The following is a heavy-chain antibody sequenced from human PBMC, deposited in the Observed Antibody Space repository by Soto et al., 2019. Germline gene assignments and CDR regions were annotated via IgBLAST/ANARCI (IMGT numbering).Heavy chain of an antibody. V-gene: IGHV4-31*03. CDR3: AVMKGWFGELNWFDP. CDR2: IYYSGST. J-gene: IGHJ5*02. Sequence: QVQLQESGPGLVKPSQTLSLTCTVSGGSISSGGYYWSWIRQHPGKGLEWIGYIYYSGSTYYNPSLKSRVTISVDTSKNQFSLKLSSVTAAYTAVYYCAVMKGWFGELNWFDPWGQGTLVTVSS. D-gene: IGHD3-10*01. CDR1: GGSISSGGYY.